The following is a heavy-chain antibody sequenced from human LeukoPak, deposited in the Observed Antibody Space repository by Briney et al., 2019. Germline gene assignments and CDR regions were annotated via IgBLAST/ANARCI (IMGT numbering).Heavy chain of an antibody. D-gene: IGHD3-22*01. J-gene: IGHJ4*02. CDR1: GFTFSSYG. CDR2: IWYDGSNK. Sequence: GGSLRLSCAASGFTFSSYGMHWVRQAPGEGLEWVAVIWYDGSNKYYADSVKGRFTISRDNSKNTLYLQMNSLRAEDTAVYYCAREVGYYDSSGYFGYWGQGTLVTVSS. V-gene: IGHV3-33*08. CDR3: AREVGYYDSSGYFGY.